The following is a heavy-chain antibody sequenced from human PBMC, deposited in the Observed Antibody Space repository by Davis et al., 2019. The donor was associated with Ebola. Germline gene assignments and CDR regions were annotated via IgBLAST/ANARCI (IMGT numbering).Heavy chain of an antibody. J-gene: IGHJ4*02. V-gene: IGHV3-15*07. CDR3: TTVGGYIYGQRDY. Sequence: GESLKISCAASGFTFSNAWMNWVRQAPGKGLEWVGRIKRKADGGTTDHAAPVKGRFTISREDSKNTLYLQMNSLKTEDTAVYYCTTVGGYIYGQRDYWGQGALVTVSS. CDR1: GFTFSNAW. CDR2: IKRKADGGTT. D-gene: IGHD5-18*01.